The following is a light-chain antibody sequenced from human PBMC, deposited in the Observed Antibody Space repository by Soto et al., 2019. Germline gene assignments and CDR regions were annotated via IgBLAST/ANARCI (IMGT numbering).Light chain of an antibody. CDR2: GAS. V-gene: IGKV3-20*01. CDR1: QIVSSSY. J-gene: IGKJ1*01. Sequence: EIVLTQYPCTLSLSPGERSTLSCIFIQIVSSSYLAWYQQKPGQAPRLLIYGASSRATGIPDRFSGSGSGADFTLTISRLEPEDFAVYYCQQYGSSPPRTFGQGTKVDI. CDR3: QQYGSSPPRT.